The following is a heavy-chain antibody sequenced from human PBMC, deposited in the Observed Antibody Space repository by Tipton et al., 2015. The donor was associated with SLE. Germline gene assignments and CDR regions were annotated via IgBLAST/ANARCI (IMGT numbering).Heavy chain of an antibody. D-gene: IGHD1-26*01. V-gene: IGHV4-59*01. CDR2: VYYSGGT. Sequence: TLSLTCSVFGVSISSYYWSWIRQPPGKGLEWIGYVYYSGGTNYNPSLKSRVTMSVDMSKNEFSLKLSSVTAGDTAVYYCASDIEGGGCRSFYGMDVWVQGTAVTASS. CDR1: GVSISSYY. CDR3: ASDIEGGGCRSFYGMDV. J-gene: IGHJ6*02.